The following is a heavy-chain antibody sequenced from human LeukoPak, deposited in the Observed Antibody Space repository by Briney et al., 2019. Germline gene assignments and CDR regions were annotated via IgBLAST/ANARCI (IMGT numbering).Heavy chain of an antibody. Sequence: SETLSLTCTVSGASINSGSYYWTWIRQPAGKGLEWIGRIYTSGSTYYNPSLKSRVTISVDTSRDQFSLNLSSVTAADTAVYYCAREAFSSGYYDDYWGQGTLVTVSS. CDR3: AREAFSSGYYDDY. V-gene: IGHV4-61*02. J-gene: IGHJ4*02. CDR2: IYTSGST. CDR1: GASINSGSYY. D-gene: IGHD3-22*01.